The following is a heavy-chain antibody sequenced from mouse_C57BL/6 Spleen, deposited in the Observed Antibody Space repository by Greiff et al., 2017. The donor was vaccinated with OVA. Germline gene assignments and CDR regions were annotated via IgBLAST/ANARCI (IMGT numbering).Heavy chain of an antibody. Sequence: EVQLQQSGPELVKPGASVKISCKASGYSFTGYYMNWVKQSPEKSLEWIGEINPSTGGTTYNQKFKAKATLTVDKSSSTAYMQLKSLTSEDSAVYYCARSDYGNYGYYAMDYWGQGTSVTVSS. J-gene: IGHJ4*01. CDR2: INPSTGGT. CDR1: GYSFTGYY. V-gene: IGHV1-42*01. D-gene: IGHD2-1*01. CDR3: ARSDYGNYGYYAMDY.